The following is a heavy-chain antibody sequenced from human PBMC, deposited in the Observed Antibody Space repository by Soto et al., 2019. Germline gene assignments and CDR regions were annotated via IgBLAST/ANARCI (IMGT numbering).Heavy chain of an antibody. CDR2: INPNSGGT. CDR3: ARDIGAADPYSYGMDV. D-gene: IGHD6-13*01. V-gene: IGHV1-2*04. Sequence: ASVKVSCKASGYTFTGYYMHWVRQAPGQGLEWMGWINPNSGGTNYAQKFQGWVTMTRDTSISTAYMELSRLRSDDTAVYYCARDIGAADPYSYGMDVWGQGTTVTV. CDR1: GYTFTGYY. J-gene: IGHJ6*02.